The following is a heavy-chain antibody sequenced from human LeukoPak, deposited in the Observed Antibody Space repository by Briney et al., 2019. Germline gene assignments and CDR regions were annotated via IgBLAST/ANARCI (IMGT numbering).Heavy chain of an antibody. D-gene: IGHD6-13*01. CDR3: AKDLSRWSFDY. J-gene: IGHJ4*02. CDR1: GFTFSSYG. V-gene: IGHV3-30*02. CDR2: IWYDGSNK. Sequence: PGGSLRLSCAASGFTFSSYGMHWVRQAPGKGLEWVAVIWYDGSNKYYADSVKGRFTISRDNSKNTLYLQMNSLRAEDTAVYYCAKDLSRWSFDYWGQGTLVTVSS.